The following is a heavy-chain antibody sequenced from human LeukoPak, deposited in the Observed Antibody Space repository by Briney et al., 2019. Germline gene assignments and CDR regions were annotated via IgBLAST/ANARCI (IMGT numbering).Heavy chain of an antibody. V-gene: IGHV3-30-3*01. D-gene: IGHD2-15*01. CDR1: GFTFSSYA. Sequence: GRSLRLSCAASGFTFSSYAMHWVRQAPGKGLEWVAVLSYDGSNKYYADSVKGRFTISRDNSKNTLYLQMNSLRAEDTAVYYCARGLIVVVVAATDDAFDIWGQGTMVTVSS. J-gene: IGHJ3*02. CDR2: LSYDGSNK. CDR3: ARGLIVVVVAATDDAFDI.